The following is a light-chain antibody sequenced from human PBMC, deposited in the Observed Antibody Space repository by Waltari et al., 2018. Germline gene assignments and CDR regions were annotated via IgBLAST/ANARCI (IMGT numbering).Light chain of an antibody. CDR2: DVS. J-gene: IGLJ1*01. Sequence: QSALTQPASVSGSPGQSLTISCTGTSSDLGGYNHVSWYQQLPGKAPKLMIYDVSKRPSGVSNRFSGSKSGNTASLTISGLQAEDEADYYCSSDTSSGTYVFGTGTKVTVL. V-gene: IGLV2-14*01. CDR3: SSDTSSGTYV. CDR1: SSDLGGYNH.